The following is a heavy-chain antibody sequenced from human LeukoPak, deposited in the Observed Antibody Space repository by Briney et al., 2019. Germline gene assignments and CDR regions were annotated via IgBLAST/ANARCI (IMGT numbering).Heavy chain of an antibody. V-gene: IGHV3-13*04. D-gene: IGHD4-17*01. CDR2: IGTAGDT. CDR3: ARAGQYGDYDFYY. J-gene: IGHJ4*02. CDR1: GFTFRTYD. Sequence: GGSLRLFCAASGFTFRTYDVHWVRQATGEGLEWVSGIGTAGDTYYPGSLKGRFTISRENAKNSLYLQMNSLRAGDTAMYYCARAGQYGDYDFYYWGQGTLVTVSS.